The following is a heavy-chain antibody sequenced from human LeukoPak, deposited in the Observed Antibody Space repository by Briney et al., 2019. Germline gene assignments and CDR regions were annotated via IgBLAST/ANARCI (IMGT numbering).Heavy chain of an antibody. Sequence: ASVKVSCRASGYTFSTYYLHWVRQAPGQRLEWMGIINPSTGSTTYAQDFQGRVTMTRDTSTSTVYMELSRLMSEDTAIYYCASTDCSGGSCFMLDYWGQGTLVTVSS. CDR2: INPSTGST. CDR1: GYTFSTYY. D-gene: IGHD2-15*01. V-gene: IGHV1-46*01. CDR3: ASTDCSGGSCFMLDY. J-gene: IGHJ4*02.